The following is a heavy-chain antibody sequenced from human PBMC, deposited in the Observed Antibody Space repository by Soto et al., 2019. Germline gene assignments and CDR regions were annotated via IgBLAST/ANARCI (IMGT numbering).Heavy chain of an antibody. J-gene: IGHJ4*02. V-gene: IGHV3-9*01. CDR1: GFTFDDYA. CDR2: ISWNSGSI. CDR3: ANSPSYYGDFDY. Sequence: EVQLVESGGGLVQPGRSLRLSCAASGFTFDDYAMHWVRQAPGKGLEWVSGISWNSGSIGYADSVKGRFTISRDNAKNSLYLQMNSLRAEDTALYYCANSPSYYGDFDYWGQGTLVTVSS. D-gene: IGHD4-17*01.